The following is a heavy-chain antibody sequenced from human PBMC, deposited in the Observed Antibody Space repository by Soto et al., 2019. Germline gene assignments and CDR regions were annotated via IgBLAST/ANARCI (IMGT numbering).Heavy chain of an antibody. J-gene: IGHJ3*02. Sequence: QVQLMQWGAEVKKPGASVKVSCKASGYTCTSYGISWVRQAPGQGLEWMGWIYTYNGHTNYVQKLKDRVTMTTDTSTSTAYIELRSLISDDTAVYYCARRSYVRESYRRDDAYDIWGHGTMVTVSS. CDR2: IYTYNGHT. CDR1: GYTCTSYG. CDR3: ARRSYVRESYRRDDAYDI. D-gene: IGHD3-16*02. V-gene: IGHV1-18*01.